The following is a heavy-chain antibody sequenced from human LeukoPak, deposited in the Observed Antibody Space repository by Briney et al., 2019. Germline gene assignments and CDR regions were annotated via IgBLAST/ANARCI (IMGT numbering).Heavy chain of an antibody. J-gene: IGHJ4*02. CDR3: AREDYGDYVCFDY. Sequence: GGSLRLSCAASGFTFSSYAMHWVRQARGKGLEWVAVISYDGSNKYYADSVKGRFTISRDNSKNTLYVQMNSLRAEDTAVYSCAREDYGDYVCFDYWGQGTMVTVSS. V-gene: IGHV3-30-3*01. CDR2: ISYDGSNK. D-gene: IGHD4-17*01. CDR1: GFTFSSYA.